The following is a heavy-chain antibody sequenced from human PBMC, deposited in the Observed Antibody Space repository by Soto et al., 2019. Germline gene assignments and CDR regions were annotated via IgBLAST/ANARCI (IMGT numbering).Heavy chain of an antibody. J-gene: IGHJ4*02. CDR3: ARDTGWGLGY. CDR2: IYYSGGT. D-gene: IGHD6-19*01. CDR1: GDSINSNYC. Sequence: HVQLQESGPGLVRPSGTLSLTCAVSGDSINSNYCWTWVRQPPGKGLEWIAEIYYSGGTSYNPSLKSRVTISMDKSKNQFSLNLTSVTAADTAMYYCARDTGWGLGYWGQGTLVTVSS. V-gene: IGHV4-4*02.